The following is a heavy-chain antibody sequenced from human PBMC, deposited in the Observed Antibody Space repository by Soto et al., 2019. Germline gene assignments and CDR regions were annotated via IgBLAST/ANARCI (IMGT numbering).Heavy chain of an antibody. J-gene: IGHJ4*02. CDR2: IIPLFGTA. V-gene: IGHV1-69*01. Sequence: QVQLEQSGGEVKQPGSSVRVSCKTCGGTFSTYAIHWVRQAPGQGLEWMGAIIPLFGTADYSQKFQGRVTITADESTSTAYMELSSLRFDDTAVYFCARPKGTYSSGYYYFDFWGQGTLVTVSS. CDR1: GGTFSTYA. D-gene: IGHD6-19*01. CDR3: ARPKGTYSSGYYYFDF.